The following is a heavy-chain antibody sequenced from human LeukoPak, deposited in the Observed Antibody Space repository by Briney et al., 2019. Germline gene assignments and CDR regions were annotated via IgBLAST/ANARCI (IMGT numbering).Heavy chain of an antibody. CDR3: ARDLGSY. D-gene: IGHD3-10*01. CDR2: ISGSGNTI. J-gene: IGHJ4*02. Sequence: GGSLRLSCAASGFTFSSYGINWVRQAPGKGLEWISYISGSGNTIYYADSAKGRFTISRDNAKNSLYLQMNSLRAEDTAVYYCARDLGSYWGQGTLVTVSS. V-gene: IGHV3-48*03. CDR1: GFTFSSYG.